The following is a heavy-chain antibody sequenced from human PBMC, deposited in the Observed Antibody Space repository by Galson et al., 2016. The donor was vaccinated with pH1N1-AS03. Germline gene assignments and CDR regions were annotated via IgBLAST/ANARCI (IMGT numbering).Heavy chain of an antibody. V-gene: IGHV3-64*01. CDR2: ISGNGVST. D-gene: IGHD6-13*01. Sequence: SLRLSCAASGFTFSSYAMYWVRQAPGKGLEYVSVISGNGVSTYYANSVKGSFTISRDNSKNTLYLQMGSLRAEDMAVYYCARGPVSYSNYWFPPPDYWGQGTLVTVSS. CDR1: GFTFSSYA. J-gene: IGHJ4*02. CDR3: ARGPVSYSNYWFPPPDY.